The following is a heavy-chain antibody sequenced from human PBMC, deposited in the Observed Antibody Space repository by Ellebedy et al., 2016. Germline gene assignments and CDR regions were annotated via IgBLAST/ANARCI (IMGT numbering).Heavy chain of an antibody. CDR1: GFTFRTSA. V-gene: IGHV3-33*01. CDR3: ARATLISIPYFDS. Sequence: GESLKISCEASGFTFRTSAIHWVRQAPGKGLKWISSVRGDGTVQTYGDSVRGRFTISRDNSRNTVYLHMSSLGPDDTAVYYCARATLISIPYFDSWGRGTLVTVSS. D-gene: IGHD2-21*01. J-gene: IGHJ4*02. CDR2: VRGDGTVQ.